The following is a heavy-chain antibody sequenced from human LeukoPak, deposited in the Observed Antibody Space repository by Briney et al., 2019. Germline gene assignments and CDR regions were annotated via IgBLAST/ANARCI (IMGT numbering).Heavy chain of an antibody. Sequence: SETLSLTCTVSGVSISSSNSYWGWIRQPPGKGLEWIGSIYYSGNTYYNASLKSQVSISIDTSKNQFSMRLTSVTAADTAVYYCARQTGSGLFILPGGQGTLVTVSS. J-gene: IGHJ4*02. D-gene: IGHD3/OR15-3a*01. V-gene: IGHV4-39*01. CDR2: IYYSGNT. CDR3: ARQTGSGLFILP. CDR1: GVSISSSNSY.